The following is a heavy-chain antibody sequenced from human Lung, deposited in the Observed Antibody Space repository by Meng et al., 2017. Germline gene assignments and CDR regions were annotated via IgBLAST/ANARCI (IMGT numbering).Heavy chain of an antibody. CDR1: GFTFTNAW. D-gene: IGHD3-22*01. Sequence: GESLKISCAASGFTFTNAWMSWVRHTPGKGLEWLGRIKSKSDGETTDYAAPVKGRFSISRGDAKNTLYLQMNSLKTEDTAVYYCQWLSTHPPDCWGQGTLVTVSS. CDR2: IKSKSDGETT. V-gene: IGHV3-15*01. J-gene: IGHJ4*02. CDR3: QWLSTHPPDC.